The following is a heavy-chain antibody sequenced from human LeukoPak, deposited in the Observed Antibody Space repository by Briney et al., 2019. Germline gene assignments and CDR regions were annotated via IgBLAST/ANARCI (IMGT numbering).Heavy chain of an antibody. J-gene: IGHJ4*02. D-gene: IGHD1-14*01. CDR3: ARYQPPDFDY. CDR1: GGSISSYY. Sequence: SETLSLTCTVSGGSISSYYWSWLRQSPGKALEWIGYIYYNGDTYYNPSLKSRVTISLDKSKSQFSLKLGSVTAADTAVYYCARYQPPDFDYWGQGTLVTVSS. V-gene: IGHV4-59*01. CDR2: IYYNGDT.